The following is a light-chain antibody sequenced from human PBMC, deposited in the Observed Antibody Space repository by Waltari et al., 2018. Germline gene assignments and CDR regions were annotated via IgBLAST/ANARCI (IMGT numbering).Light chain of an antibody. V-gene: IGKV1-33*01. J-gene: IGKJ5*01. CDR2: DAS. CDR3: QHYEKLQIT. CDR1: QDIKYY. Sequence: DIQMTQSPSSLSASVGDRVTITCQASQDIKYYLNWYQQKPGKAPKLLIYDASDLEAGVPSRFSRSGSGTDFTFTISSLQPEDIATYYCQHYEKLQITFGQGTRLDIK.